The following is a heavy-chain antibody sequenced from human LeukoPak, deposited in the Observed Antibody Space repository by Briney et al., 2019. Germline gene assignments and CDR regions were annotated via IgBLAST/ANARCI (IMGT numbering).Heavy chain of an antibody. CDR1: GGTFSSYA. CDR3: AKDSGAFDI. V-gene: IGHV3-30*02. J-gene: IGHJ3*02. CDR2: IRYDGSNK. Sequence: SCKASGGTFSSYAISWVRQAPGQGLEWVAFIRYDGSNKYYADSVKGRFTIPRDNSKNTLYLQMNSLRAEDTAVYYCAKDSGAFDIWGQGTMVTVSS.